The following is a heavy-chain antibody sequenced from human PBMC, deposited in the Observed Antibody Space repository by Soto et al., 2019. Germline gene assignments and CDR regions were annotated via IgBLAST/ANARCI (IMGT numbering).Heavy chain of an antibody. Sequence: SETLSLTCTVSGGSISSTSDFWAWVRQPPGRGLQWIANIYYDGNTYYNPSLKSRVAISLDTSKNQFSLRLNSVTAADTAVYYCARSSIEPRVFMYPFDSWGQGTLVTVS. V-gene: IGHV4-39*01. D-gene: IGHD6-6*01. CDR3: ARSSIEPRVFMYPFDS. CDR1: GGSISSTSDF. J-gene: IGHJ4*02. CDR2: IYYDGNT.